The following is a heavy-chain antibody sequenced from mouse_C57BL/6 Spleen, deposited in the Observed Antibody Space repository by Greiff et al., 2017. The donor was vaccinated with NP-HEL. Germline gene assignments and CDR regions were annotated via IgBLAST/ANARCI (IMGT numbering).Heavy chain of an antibody. CDR3: TRAGYLYYYGSILYYFDY. Sequence: VQLQQSGAELVRPGASVTLSCKASGYTFTDYEMHWVKQTPVHGLEWIGAIDPETGGTAYNQKFKGKAILTADKSSSTAYMELRSLTSEDSAVYYCTRAGYLYYYGSILYYFDYWGQGTTLTVSS. CDR2: IDPETGGT. CDR1: GYTFTDYE. J-gene: IGHJ2*01. D-gene: IGHD1-1*01. V-gene: IGHV1-15*01.